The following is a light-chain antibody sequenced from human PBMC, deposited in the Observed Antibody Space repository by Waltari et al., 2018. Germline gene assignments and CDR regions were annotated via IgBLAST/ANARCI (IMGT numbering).Light chain of an antibody. V-gene: IGLV2-8*01. CDR3: SSYAGSDNWV. CDR2: EVT. CDR1: SSAIGGSHY. Sequence: QSALTQPPSASGSPGQSVTISSTGTSSAIGGSHYFSWYQQHPGKAPKVMIYEVTKRPSGVPDRFSGSKSGNTASLTVSGLQAEDEADYYCSSYAGSDNWVFGGGTKLTVL. J-gene: IGLJ3*02.